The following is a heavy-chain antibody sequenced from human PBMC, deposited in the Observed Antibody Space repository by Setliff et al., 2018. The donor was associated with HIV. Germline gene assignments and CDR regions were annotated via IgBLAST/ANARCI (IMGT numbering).Heavy chain of an antibody. J-gene: IGHJ3*02. CDR3: TRDKGYAFDI. CDR1: GFTFGDYA. Sequence: PGGSLRLSCTASGFTFGDYAMSWVRRAPGKGLEWVGFIRSKAYGGTTEYAASVEDRFTVSRDDSKSIAYLQINSLKTEDTAVYYCTRDKGYAFDIWGQGTMVTVSS. V-gene: IGHV3-49*04. CDR2: IRSKAYGGTT. D-gene: IGHD5-18*01.